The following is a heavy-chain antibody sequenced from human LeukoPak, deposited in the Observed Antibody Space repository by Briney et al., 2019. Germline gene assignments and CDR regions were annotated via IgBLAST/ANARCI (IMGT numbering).Heavy chain of an antibody. V-gene: IGHV4-59*01. D-gene: IGHD3-3*01. CDR2: IYYSGST. J-gene: IGHJ2*01. Sequence: SETLSLTCTVSGGSISSYYWSWIRQPPGKGLEWIGYIYYSGSTNYNPPLRSRVTISVDTSKNQFSLELSSVTAADTAVYYCARDGSGYYGYFDLWGRGTLVTVSS. CDR3: ARDGSGYYGYFDL. CDR1: GGSISSYY.